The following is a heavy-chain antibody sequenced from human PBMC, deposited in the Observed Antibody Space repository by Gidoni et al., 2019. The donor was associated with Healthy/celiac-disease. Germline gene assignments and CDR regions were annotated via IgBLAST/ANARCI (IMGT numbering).Heavy chain of an antibody. D-gene: IGHD3-16*01. Sequence: QVQLVESGGGVVQPGRSLRLSCAASGFTFSSYGMHWVRQAPGKGLGWVAVIWYDESNKYYADSVKGRFTISRDNSKNTLYLQMNSLRAEDTAVYYCARGGLGAFDYWGQGTLVTVSS. J-gene: IGHJ4*02. CDR1: GFTFSSYG. CDR2: IWYDESNK. V-gene: IGHV3-33*01. CDR3: ARGGLGAFDY.